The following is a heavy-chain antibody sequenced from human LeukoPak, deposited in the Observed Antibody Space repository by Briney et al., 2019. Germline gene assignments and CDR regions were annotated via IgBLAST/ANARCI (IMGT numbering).Heavy chain of an antibody. Sequence: PGGSLRLSCAASGFTFSSYEMNWVRQAPGKGLEWVSYISSSGSTIYYADSVKGRFTISRDNAKNSLYLQMNSLRAEDTAVYYCASPPAEYSSGWWGAFDIWGQGTMVTVSS. J-gene: IGHJ3*02. CDR1: GFTFSSYE. D-gene: IGHD6-19*01. V-gene: IGHV3-48*03. CDR3: ASPPAEYSSGWWGAFDI. CDR2: ISSSGSTI.